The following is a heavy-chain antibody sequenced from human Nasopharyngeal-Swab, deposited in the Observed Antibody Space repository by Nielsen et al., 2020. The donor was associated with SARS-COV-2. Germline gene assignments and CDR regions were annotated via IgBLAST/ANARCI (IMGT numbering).Heavy chain of an antibody. D-gene: IGHD3-16*01. J-gene: IGHJ5*02. CDR3: ARGGVRSYWFDP. V-gene: IGHV3-21*01. CDR2: ISSSSSYI. CDR1: GFTLSSYS. Sequence: GGSLRLSCAASGFTLSSYSMNWVRQAPGKGLEWVSSISSSSSYIYYADSVKGRFTISRDNAKNSLYLQMNSLRAEDTGVYYCARGGVRSYWFDPWGQGTLVTVSS.